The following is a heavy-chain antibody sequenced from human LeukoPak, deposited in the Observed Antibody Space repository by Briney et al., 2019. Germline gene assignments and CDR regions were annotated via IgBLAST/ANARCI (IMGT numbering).Heavy chain of an antibody. CDR3: AKDGYSYVHYWYFDL. J-gene: IGHJ2*01. D-gene: IGHD5-18*01. Sequence: PSETLSLTCTVSGGSISSYYWSWIRQPPGKGLEWIGYIYYSGSTNYNPSLKSRVTISVDTSKNQFSLKLSSVTAADTAVYYCAKDGYSYVHYWYFDLWGRGTLVTVSS. CDR1: GGSISSYY. V-gene: IGHV4-59*12. CDR2: IYYSGST.